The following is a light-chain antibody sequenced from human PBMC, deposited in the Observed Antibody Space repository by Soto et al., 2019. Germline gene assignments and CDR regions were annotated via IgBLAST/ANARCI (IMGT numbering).Light chain of an antibody. J-gene: IGLJ3*02. CDR2: EDN. CDR1: SGRIASNY. V-gene: IGLV6-57*01. CDR3: QSYDSSIWV. Sequence: NFMLTQPHSVSESPGKTVTISCTRSSGRIASNYMQWYQHRPGSSPTTVIYEDNQRSSGVPDRFSGSIDRSSNSASLTISGLKTEDEADYYCQSYDSSIWVFGGGTKVTVL.